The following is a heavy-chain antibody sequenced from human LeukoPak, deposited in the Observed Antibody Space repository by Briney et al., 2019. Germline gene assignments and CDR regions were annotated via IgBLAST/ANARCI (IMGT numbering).Heavy chain of an antibody. D-gene: IGHD5-12*01. J-gene: IGHJ5*02. CDR1: GYRFTTYG. Sequence: APVKVSCKASGYRFTTYGISWLRQAPGQGLVWMGWVSANSGETSYAQSFRDRVTLTTDTSTSTAYIELRSLTSDDTAVYYCARDWESDARTITDRWGQGTLVTVSS. CDR3: ARDWESDARTITDR. V-gene: IGHV1-18*01. CDR2: VSANSGET.